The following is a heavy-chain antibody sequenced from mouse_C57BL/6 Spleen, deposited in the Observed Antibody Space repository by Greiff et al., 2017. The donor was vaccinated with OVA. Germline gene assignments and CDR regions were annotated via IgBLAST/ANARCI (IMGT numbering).Heavy chain of an antibody. D-gene: IGHD6-2*01. Sequence: EVQLQQSGAELVRPGASVKLSCTASGYNFTDYYMHWVKQRPEQGLEWIGRIDPEDGGTEYDPKFQGKATMTADTSSNTAYLQLSSLTSEDTAVYYCTYCASCGDWFAYWGQGTLVTVSA. CDR2: IDPEDGGT. CDR3: TYCASCGDWFAY. CDR1: GYNFTDYY. J-gene: IGHJ3*01. V-gene: IGHV14-1*01.